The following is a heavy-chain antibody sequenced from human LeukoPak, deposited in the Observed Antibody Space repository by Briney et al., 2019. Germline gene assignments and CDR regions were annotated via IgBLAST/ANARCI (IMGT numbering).Heavy chain of an antibody. V-gene: IGHV4-59*01. J-gene: IGHJ6*03. CDR1: GGSISSYY. D-gene: IGHD6-6*01. Sequence: SETLSLTCTVSGGSISSYYWSWIRQPPGKGLEWIGYIYYSGSTNYNPSLKSRVTISVDTSKNQFSLKLSSVTAADTAVYYCAIAGDSSSSEGYYYYMDVWGKGTTVTVSS. CDR2: IYYSGST. CDR3: AIAGDSSSSEGYYYYMDV.